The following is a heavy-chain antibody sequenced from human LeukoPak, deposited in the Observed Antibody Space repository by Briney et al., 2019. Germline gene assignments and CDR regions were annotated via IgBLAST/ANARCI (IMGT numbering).Heavy chain of an antibody. Sequence: SETLSLTCAVYGGSFSGYYWSWIRQPPGKGLEWIGEINHSGSTNYNPSPKSRVTISVDTSKNQFSLKLSSVTAADTAVYYCARKDPDYYFDYWGQGTLVTVSS. CDR3: ARKDPDYYFDY. J-gene: IGHJ4*02. CDR2: INHSGST. V-gene: IGHV4-34*01. CDR1: GGSFSGYY.